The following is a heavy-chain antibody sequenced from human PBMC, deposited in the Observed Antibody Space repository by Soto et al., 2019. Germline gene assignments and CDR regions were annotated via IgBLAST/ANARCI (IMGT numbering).Heavy chain of an antibody. V-gene: IGHV3-23*01. D-gene: IGHD3-3*01. CDR3: AKLSWLRFLEWLSSTDC. Sequence: EVQLLESGGGLVQPGGSLRLSCAASGFTFSSYAMSWVRQAPGKGLEWVSAISGSGGSTYYADSVKGRFTISRDNSKNTLYLQRNSLRAEDTAVYYCAKLSWLRFLEWLSSTDCWGQGTLVTVSS. CDR1: GFTFSSYA. CDR2: ISGSGGST. J-gene: IGHJ4*02.